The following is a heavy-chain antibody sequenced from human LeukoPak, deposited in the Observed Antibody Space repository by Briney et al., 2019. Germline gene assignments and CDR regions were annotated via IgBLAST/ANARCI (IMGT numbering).Heavy chain of an antibody. CDR1: GYTFTGYD. CDR2: INPNSGGT. Sequence: ASVKVSCKASGYTFTGYDMHWVRQAPGQGLEWMGWINPNSGGTNYAQKFQGRVTMTRDTSISTAYMELSRLRSDDTAVYYCAREADYYDSSGYYSYWGQGTLVTVSS. V-gene: IGHV1-2*02. D-gene: IGHD3-22*01. CDR3: AREADYYDSSGYYSY. J-gene: IGHJ4*02.